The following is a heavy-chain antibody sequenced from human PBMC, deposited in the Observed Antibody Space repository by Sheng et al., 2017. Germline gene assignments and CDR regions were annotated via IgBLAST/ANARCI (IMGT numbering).Heavy chain of an antibody. V-gene: IGHV1-69*13. D-gene: IGHD4-17*01. Sequence: QVQLVQSGAEVKKPGSSVKVSCKASGGTFSSYAISWVRQAPGQGLEWMGGIIPIFGTANYAQKFQGRVTITADESTSTAYMELSSLRSEDTAVYYCARDRGGLAVTSYYGMDVWGQGTTVTVSS. CDR1: GGTFSSYA. CDR2: IIPIFGTA. CDR3: ARDRGGLAVTSYYGMDV. J-gene: IGHJ6*02.